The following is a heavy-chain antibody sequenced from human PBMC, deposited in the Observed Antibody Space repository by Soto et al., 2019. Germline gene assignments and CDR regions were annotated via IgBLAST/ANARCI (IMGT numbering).Heavy chain of an antibody. Sequence: PSETLSLTCTVSGGSISSYYWSWIRQPPGKGLEWIGYIYYSGSTNYNPSLKSRVTISVDTSRNQFSLKLSSVTAADTAVYYCARAFPEYYYDSSGYYYLRWFDPWGQGTLVTVSS. J-gene: IGHJ5*02. V-gene: IGHV4-59*01. CDR1: GGSISSYY. D-gene: IGHD3-22*01. CDR2: IYYSGST. CDR3: ARAFPEYYYDSSGYYYLRWFDP.